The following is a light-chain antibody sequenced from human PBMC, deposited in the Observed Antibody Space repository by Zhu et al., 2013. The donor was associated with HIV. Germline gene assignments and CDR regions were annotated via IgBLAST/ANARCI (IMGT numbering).Light chain of an antibody. V-gene: IGLV2-14*03. CDR2: QVN. Sequence: QSAPTQPASVSGSPGQSITLSCSGVGYSDSVSWYQQHPGKAPKLILYQVNRRPSDISDRFSGSKSENTAFLTISGLQADDEADYYCGSHTTPTTRVFGTGTKVTVL. CDR1: VGYSDS. J-gene: IGLJ1*01. CDR3: GSHTTPTTRV.